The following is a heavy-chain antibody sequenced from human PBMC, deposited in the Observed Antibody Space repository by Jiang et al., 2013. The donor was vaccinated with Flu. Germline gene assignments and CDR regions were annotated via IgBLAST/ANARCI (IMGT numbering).Heavy chain of an antibody. CDR1: GGSISSINW. V-gene: IGHV4-4*02. D-gene: IGHD6-19*01. J-gene: IGHJ2*01. CDR2: IYHSGST. CDR3: AKLKAVAGFWYFDL. Sequence: GLVKPSGTLSLTCAVSGGSISSINWWSWVRQPPGKGLEWIGEIYHSGSTNYNPSLKSRVTISVDKTKNQFSLNLNSVTAADTAVYYCAKLKAVAGFWYFDLWGRGTLVSVSS.